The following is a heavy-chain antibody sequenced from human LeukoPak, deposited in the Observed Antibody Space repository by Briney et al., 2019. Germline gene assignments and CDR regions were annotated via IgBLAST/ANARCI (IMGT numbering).Heavy chain of an antibody. CDR2: IKQDGSQI. D-gene: IGHD2-2*01. V-gene: IGHV3-7*01. CDR3: ARDYCSGTSCYGYFDY. Sequence: GGSLRLSCATSGFTFSSYWMSWVRRAPGKGLEWVANIKQDGSQIFYVDSVKGRFTISRDTAKNSLSLQMNSLRAEDTAVYYCARDYCSGTSCYGYFDYWGQGTLVTVSS. J-gene: IGHJ4*02. CDR1: GFTFSSYW.